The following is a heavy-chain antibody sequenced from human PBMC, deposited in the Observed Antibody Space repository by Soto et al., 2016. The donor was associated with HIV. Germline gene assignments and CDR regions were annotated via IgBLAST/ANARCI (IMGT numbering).Heavy chain of an antibody. CDR2: LSHGGSV. J-gene: IGHJ6*02. CDR3: AREGTVVTPEDYYYYGMDV. D-gene: IGHD2-21*02. CDR1: GDSVSSSNW. Sequence: QVQLQESGPGLVKPSGTLFLTCDVFGDSVSSSNWWSWVRQSPGKGLEWIGELSHGGSVNYNPSLKSRVTISVDTSKNQFSLKLSSVTAADTAVYYCAREGTVVTPEDYYYYGMDVWGQGTRSPSP. V-gene: IGHV4-4*02.